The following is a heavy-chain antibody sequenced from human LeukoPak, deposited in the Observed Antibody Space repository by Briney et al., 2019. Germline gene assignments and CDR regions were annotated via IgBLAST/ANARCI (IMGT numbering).Heavy chain of an antibody. J-gene: IGHJ6*03. CDR1: GYTFTTYG. CDR3: ARDRDYYMDV. CDR2: MNPNSGNT. Sequence: ASVKVSCKASGYTFTTYGISWVRQAPGQGLEWMGWMNPNSGNTGYAQKFQGRVTMTTDTSTSTAYMELRSLRSDDTAVYYCARDRDYYMDVWGKGTTVTVSS. V-gene: IGHV1-18*01.